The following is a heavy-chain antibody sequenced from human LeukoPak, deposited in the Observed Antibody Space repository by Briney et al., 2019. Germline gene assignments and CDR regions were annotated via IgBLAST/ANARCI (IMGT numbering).Heavy chain of an antibody. J-gene: IGHJ4*02. Sequence: GGSLRLSCAASGFTFSSYSMNWVRQPPGKGLEWVSSISSSSYIYYADSVKGRFTISRDNAKNSLYLQMNSLRAEDTAVYYCARDKQNWNYRGVDYWGQGTLVTVSS. CDR2: ISSSSYI. CDR3: ARDKQNWNYRGVDY. CDR1: GFTFSSYS. V-gene: IGHV3-21*01. D-gene: IGHD1-7*01.